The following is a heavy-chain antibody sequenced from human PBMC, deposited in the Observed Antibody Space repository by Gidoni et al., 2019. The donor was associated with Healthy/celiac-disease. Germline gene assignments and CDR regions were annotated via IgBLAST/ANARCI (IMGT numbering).Heavy chain of an antibody. CDR1: GFPFSSYG. J-gene: IGHJ6*02. CDR2: IWYDGSNK. Sequence: QVQLVESGGGVVQPGRSLRLSCAASGFPFSSYGRHWVRQAPGKGLEWVAVIWYDGSNKYYADSVKGRFTISRDNSKNTLYLQMNSLRAEDTAVYYCARDEYYYGSGNYYYGMDVWGQGTTVTVSS. D-gene: IGHD3-10*01. V-gene: IGHV3-33*01. CDR3: ARDEYYYGSGNYYYGMDV.